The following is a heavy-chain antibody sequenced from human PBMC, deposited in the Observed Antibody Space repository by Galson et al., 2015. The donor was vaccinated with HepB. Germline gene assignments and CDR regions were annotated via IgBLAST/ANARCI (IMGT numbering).Heavy chain of an antibody. CDR2: IKQDGSRI. CDR3: TRDLWEADY. CDR1: GFTFRNYG. J-gene: IGHJ4*02. D-gene: IGHD1-26*01. V-gene: IGHV3-7*03. Sequence: SLRLSCATSGFTFRNYGMQWVRQAPGKGLEWVANIKQDGSRINYLDSVKGRFAISRDNADNSLYLEMNSLRAEDTAVYYCTRDLWEADYWGQGTLVTVSS.